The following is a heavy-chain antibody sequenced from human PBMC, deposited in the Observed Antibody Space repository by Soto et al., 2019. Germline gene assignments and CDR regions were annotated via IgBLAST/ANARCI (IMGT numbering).Heavy chain of an antibody. D-gene: IGHD3-22*01. V-gene: IGHV4-59*01. CDR1: GDTISSYY. Sequence: QVQLQESGPGLVKPSETLSLACTVSGDTISSYYWSWIRQPPGKGLEWIGYIDDSGSTKYNPSLKSRVTISVDTSENHFSLKLSSVTAADTALYFCARVSRPIYFYDSSGYYYNWYFDVWGRGTLVTVSS. CDR2: IDDSGST. J-gene: IGHJ2*01. CDR3: ARVSRPIYFYDSSGYYYNWYFDV.